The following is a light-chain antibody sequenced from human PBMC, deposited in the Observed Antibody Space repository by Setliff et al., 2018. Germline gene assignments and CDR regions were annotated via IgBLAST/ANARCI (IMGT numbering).Light chain of an antibody. J-gene: IGLJ2*01. CDR3: LSYTSKTTHAL. Sequence: QSVLTQPASVSGSPGQSITISCSGTSSDVGSYDLVSWYQQHPGKAPKLMIYEVSKRPSGVSDRFSGSKSANTASLTISGLQTEDEADYYCLSYTSKTTHALFGGGTKVTVL. V-gene: IGLV2-14*03. CDR2: EVS. CDR1: SSDVGSYDL.